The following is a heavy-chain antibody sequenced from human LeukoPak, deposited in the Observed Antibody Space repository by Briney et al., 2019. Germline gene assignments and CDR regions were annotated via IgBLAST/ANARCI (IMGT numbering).Heavy chain of an antibody. CDR1: GGSFSGYY. Sequence: SETLSLTCAVYGGSFSGYYWSWIRQPPGKGLEWIGEINHSGSTNYNPSLKSRVTISVDTSKNQFSLKLSSVTAADTAVYYCARRGVQGLYYWSQGTLVTVSS. V-gene: IGHV4-34*01. CDR2: INHSGST. CDR3: ARRGVQGLYY. J-gene: IGHJ4*02. D-gene: IGHD1-1*01.